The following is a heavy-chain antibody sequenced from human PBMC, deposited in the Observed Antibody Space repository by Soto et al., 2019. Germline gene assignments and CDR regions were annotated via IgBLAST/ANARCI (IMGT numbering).Heavy chain of an antibody. CDR3: ARGYSGNYFDL. J-gene: IGHJ4*01. V-gene: IGHV4-38-2*01. Sequence: PSETLSLTCAVSGYFISTGYYWAWIRQSSGKGLEWIGSTHYSGTTYYNTSLKSRVTISVDTSKNQFSLKLTSVTAADTAVYFCARGYSGNYFDLWGHGTLVTVS. CDR2: THYSGTT. D-gene: IGHD1-26*01. CDR1: GYFISTGYY.